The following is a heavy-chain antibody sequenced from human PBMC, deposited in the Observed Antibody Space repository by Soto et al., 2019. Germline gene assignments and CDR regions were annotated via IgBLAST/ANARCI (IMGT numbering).Heavy chain of an antibody. CDR3: ARARGLLWFGPDAFDI. CDR1: GFTFSSYA. V-gene: IGHV3-23*01. Sequence: GGSLRLSCAASGFTFSSYAMSWVRQAPGKGLEWVSAISGSGGSTYYADSVKGRFTITRDNSKNTLYLQMNSLRAEDTAVYYCARARGLLWFGPDAFDIWGQGTMVTVSS. J-gene: IGHJ3*02. D-gene: IGHD3-10*01. CDR2: ISGSGGST.